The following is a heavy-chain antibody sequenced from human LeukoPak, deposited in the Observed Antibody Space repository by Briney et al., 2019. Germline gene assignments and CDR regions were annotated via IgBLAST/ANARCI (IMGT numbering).Heavy chain of an antibody. Sequence: SETLSLTCTVSGGSVSSGSYYWSWIRLPPGKGLEWIGYIYYSGSTNYNPSLKSRVTISVDTSKNQFSLKLSSVTAADTAVYYCARTRWDCSGGSCYSWYYYYYMDVWGKGTTVTVSS. V-gene: IGHV4-61*01. CDR3: ARTRWDCSGGSCYSWYYYYYMDV. CDR2: IYYSGST. J-gene: IGHJ6*03. CDR1: GGSVSSGSYY. D-gene: IGHD2-15*01.